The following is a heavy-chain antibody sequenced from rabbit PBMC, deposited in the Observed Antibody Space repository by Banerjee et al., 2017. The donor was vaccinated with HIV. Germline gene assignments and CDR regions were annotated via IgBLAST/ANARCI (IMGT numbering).Heavy chain of an antibody. V-gene: IGHV1S45*01. CDR1: GFSFSNGYV. CDR2: INTISGDT. Sequence: QEQLEESGGDLVKPEGSLTLTCTASGFSFSNGYVMCWVRQAPGKGLEWIACINTISGDTVYATWAKGRFTISKASWTTVTLQMTSLTAADTATYFCARDAGYAGFGVDFDLWGQGTLVTVS. D-gene: IGHD4-2*01. CDR3: ARDAGYAGFGVDFDL. J-gene: IGHJ3*01.